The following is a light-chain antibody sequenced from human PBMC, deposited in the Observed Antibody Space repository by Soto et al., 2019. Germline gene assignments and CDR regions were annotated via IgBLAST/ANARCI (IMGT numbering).Light chain of an antibody. Sequence: DIQRTQSHSTLSASVVDIFTINFPASQSISSWLAWYQQKPGKAPKLLIYKASSLESGVPSRFSGSGSGTEFTLTISSLQPDDFATYYCQKYNSYSRTCGQGNKGAIK. CDR1: QSISSW. V-gene: IGKV1-5*03. CDR3: QKYNSYSRT. CDR2: KAS. J-gene: IGKJ1*01.